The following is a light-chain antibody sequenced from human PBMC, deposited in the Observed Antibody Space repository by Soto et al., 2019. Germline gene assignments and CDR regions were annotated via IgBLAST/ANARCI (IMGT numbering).Light chain of an antibody. J-gene: IGKJ2*01. CDR2: GAS. V-gene: IGKV3-20*01. Sequence: EIVLTQSPGTLSLSPGERVVLSCRASSSISANYLAWYQHKPGQAPRLLIYGASNRATDIPDRFSGSGSGTDFTLTISRLEPADFAIYYCQQYGSSPVTFGQGTKLEIK. CDR3: QQYGSSPVT. CDR1: SSISANY.